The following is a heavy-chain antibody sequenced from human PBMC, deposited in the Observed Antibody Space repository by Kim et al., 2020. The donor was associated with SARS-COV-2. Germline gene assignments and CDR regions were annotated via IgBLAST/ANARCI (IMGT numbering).Heavy chain of an antibody. CDR3: ARDFIAARPNWFDP. CDR1: GYTFMTYG. Sequence: ASVKVSCKASGYTFMTYGISWVRQAPGQGLEWMGWISAYNGNTNYAQKVQGRVTMTTDTSKSTAYMELRSLRSDDTAVYYCARDFIAARPNWFDPWGQGTLVTVSS. CDR2: ISAYNGNT. D-gene: IGHD6-6*01. V-gene: IGHV1-18*01. J-gene: IGHJ5*02.